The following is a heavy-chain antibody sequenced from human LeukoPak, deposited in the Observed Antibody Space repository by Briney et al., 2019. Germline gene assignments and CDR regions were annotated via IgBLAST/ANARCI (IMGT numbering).Heavy chain of an antibody. J-gene: IGHJ5*02. V-gene: IGHV1-18*01. CDR2: ISAYNGNT. D-gene: IGHD6-13*01. CDR3: ARDGYSSSWYAYWFDP. Sequence: ASVKVSCKASGYTFTSYGISWVRQAPGQGLEWMGWISAYNGNTNYAQKLQGRVTMTTDTSTSTAYMELRSLRSDDTAVYYCARDGYSSSWYAYWFDPWGQGTLVTVSS. CDR1: GYTFTSYG.